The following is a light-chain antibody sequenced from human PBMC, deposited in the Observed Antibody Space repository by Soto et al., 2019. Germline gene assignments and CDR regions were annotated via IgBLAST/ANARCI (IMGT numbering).Light chain of an antibody. V-gene: IGLV2-18*02. J-gene: IGLJ2*01. CDR3: SSYTSSNTLL. Sequence: QSVLTQPPSVSGSPGQSVTISCTGISSDFDNYNRVSWYQQSPGTAPKLIIYEVSNRPSGVPDRFSGSKSGNTASLTISGLQAEDEADYHCSSYTSSNTLLFGGGTKVTVL. CDR1: SSDFDNYNR. CDR2: EVS.